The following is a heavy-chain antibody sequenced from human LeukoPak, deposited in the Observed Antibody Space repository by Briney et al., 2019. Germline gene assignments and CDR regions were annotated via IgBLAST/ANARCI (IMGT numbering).Heavy chain of an antibody. CDR2: IKQDGSEK. D-gene: IGHD3-9*01. Sequence: GGSLRLSCAASGFTFSTYWMNWVRQAPGKGLEGVANIKQDGSEKYYVDSVKGRFTISRDNAKNSLYLQMNSLRAEDTAVYYCARDIKAYYDILTGYYNYWGQGTLVTVSS. CDR1: GFTFSTYW. V-gene: IGHV3-7*03. J-gene: IGHJ4*02. CDR3: ARDIKAYYDILTGYYNY.